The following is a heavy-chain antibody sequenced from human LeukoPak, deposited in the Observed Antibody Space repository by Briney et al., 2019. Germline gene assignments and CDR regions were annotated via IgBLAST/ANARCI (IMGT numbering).Heavy chain of an antibody. CDR3: AKVIVVPAASPMDV. J-gene: IGHJ6*03. V-gene: IGHV3-30*02. CDR2: IRYDGSNK. D-gene: IGHD2-2*01. CDR1: GFPFRSYG. Sequence: PGGSLRLSCLVSGFPFRSYGMRWVRQAPGKGLEWVAFIRYDGSNKYYADSVKGRFTISRDNSKNTLYLQMNSLRAEDTAVYYCAKVIVVPAASPMDVWGKGTTVTVSS.